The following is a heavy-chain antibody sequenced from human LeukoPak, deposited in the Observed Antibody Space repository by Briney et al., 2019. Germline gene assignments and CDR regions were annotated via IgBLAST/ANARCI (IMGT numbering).Heavy chain of an antibody. D-gene: IGHD2-2*01. CDR2: IWYDGSNK. CDR1: GLIFSSYG. J-gene: IGHJ4*02. V-gene: IGHV3-33*01. Sequence: GGSLRLSCAASGLIFSSYGMHWIRQAPGKGLEWVAFIWYDGSNKNYIDSVKGRFTISRDNSKNTLYLQMNSLRAEDTAVYYCARDEVRAVVVSPATRGATDYWGQGTLVTVSS. CDR3: ARDEVRAVVVSPATRGATDY.